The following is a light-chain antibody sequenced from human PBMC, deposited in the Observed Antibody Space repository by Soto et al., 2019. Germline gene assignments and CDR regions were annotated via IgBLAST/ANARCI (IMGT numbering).Light chain of an antibody. J-gene: IGLJ1*01. CDR2: DVN. CDR3: SSHSSSSAYYV. Sequence: QSVLTQPASVSGSPGQSITISCTGTSSDIGYYDYVSWYQHHSGKAPKLIIYDVNNRPSGVSNRFSGSKSVTTASLTISGLQAEDEGEYYCSSHSSSSAYYVFGAGTKLTVL. V-gene: IGLV2-14*03. CDR1: SSDIGYYDY.